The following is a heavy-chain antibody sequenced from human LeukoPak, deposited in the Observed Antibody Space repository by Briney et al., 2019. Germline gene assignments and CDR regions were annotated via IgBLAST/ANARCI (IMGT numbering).Heavy chain of an antibody. CDR1: GFTFSDYY. J-gene: IGHJ3*02. CDR3: ARPPGIAVAGYDAFDI. CDR2: ISSSSSYT. V-gene: IGHV3-11*03. D-gene: IGHD6-19*01. Sequence: GGSLRLSCAASGFTFSDYYMSWIRQAPGEGLEWVSYISSSSSYTNYADSVKGRFTISRDNAKNSLYLQMNSLRAEDTAVYYCARPPGIAVAGYDAFDIWGQGTMVTVSS.